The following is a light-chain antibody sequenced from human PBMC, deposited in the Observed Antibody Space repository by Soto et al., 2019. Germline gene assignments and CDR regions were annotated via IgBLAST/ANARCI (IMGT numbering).Light chain of an antibody. Sequence: DIQMTQSPSSLSASVGDRVTITCRASQSISTYLNWYQQKPGKAPNLLIYSASTLQNGVPSRFTGSGSGTDFTLTISSLQPEDFAAYYCHQSYSSPMYTFGQGTKLEIK. CDR1: QSISTY. CDR2: SAS. V-gene: IGKV1-39*01. CDR3: HQSYSSPMYT. J-gene: IGKJ2*01.